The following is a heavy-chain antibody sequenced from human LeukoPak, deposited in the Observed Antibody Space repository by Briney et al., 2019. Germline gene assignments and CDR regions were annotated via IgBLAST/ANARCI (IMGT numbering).Heavy chain of an antibody. J-gene: IGHJ4*02. Sequence: GGSLRLSCAASGFTFSSYSMNWVRQAPGKGLEWVSYISSSSSTIYYADSVKGRFTISRDNAKNSLYLQMNSLRAEDTAVYYCARDPENQSGSYYSAYFDYWGQGTLVTVSS. D-gene: IGHD1-26*01. CDR1: GFTFSSYS. V-gene: IGHV3-48*01. CDR3: ARDPENQSGSYYSAYFDY. CDR2: ISSSSSTI.